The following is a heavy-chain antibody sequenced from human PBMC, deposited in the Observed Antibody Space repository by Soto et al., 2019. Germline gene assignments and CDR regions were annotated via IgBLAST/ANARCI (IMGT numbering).Heavy chain of an antibody. CDR2: ISAYNGNT. CDR3: ARDRIVVLPAAMLAIDY. CDR1: GYTFTSYG. Sequence: QVQLVQSGAEVKKPGASVKVSCKASGYTFTSYGISWVRQAPGQGLEWMGWISAYNGNTNYAQKLQGRVSMTTYTSTSTAYMELRSRRSDDTAVYYCARDRIVVLPAAMLAIDYWGQGTLVTVSS. D-gene: IGHD2-2*01. J-gene: IGHJ4*02. V-gene: IGHV1-18*01.